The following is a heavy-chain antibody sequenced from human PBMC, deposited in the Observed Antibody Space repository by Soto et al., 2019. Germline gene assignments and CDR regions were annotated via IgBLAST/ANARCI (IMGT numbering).Heavy chain of an antibody. CDR1: GFSFTTYV. D-gene: IGHD1-26*01. J-gene: IGHJ3*01. CDR2: ISHDGSYK. CDR3: AKLMTGVGPTSAFDF. Sequence: QVQLVESGGGVVQPGRSLRLSCAASGFSFTTYVMHWVRQAPGKGLEWVAVISHDGSYKYYGDAVKGRFTISRDTSKNAVYLEMNSLRAEDAALYYCAKLMTGVGPTSAFDFWGQGTMVTVSS. V-gene: IGHV3-30*18.